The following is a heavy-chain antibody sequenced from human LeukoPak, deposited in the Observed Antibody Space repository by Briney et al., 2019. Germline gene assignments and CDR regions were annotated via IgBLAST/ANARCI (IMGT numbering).Heavy chain of an antibody. J-gene: IGHJ5*02. Sequence: SETLSLTCAVYGGSFSGYYWSWIRQPPGKGLEWIGEINHSGSTNYNPSLKSRVTISVDTSKNQFSLELSSVTAADTAVYYCARLSRGYSYGSRGSNWFDPWGQGTLVTVSS. CDR3: ARLSRGYSYGSRGSNWFDP. CDR2: INHSGST. V-gene: IGHV4-34*01. CDR1: GGSFSGYY. D-gene: IGHD5-18*01.